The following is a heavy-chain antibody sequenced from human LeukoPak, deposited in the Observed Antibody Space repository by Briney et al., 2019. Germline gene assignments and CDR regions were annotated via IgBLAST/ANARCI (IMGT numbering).Heavy chain of an antibody. CDR1: GYTFTGYY. J-gene: IGHJ4*02. D-gene: IGHD3-3*01. Sequence: GASVKVSCKASGYTFTGYYIHWVRQAPGQGLEWMGIINPSGGSTTYAQKFQGRVTMTRDTSTSTVYMELSSLRSEDTAVFYCARAPFYYDFWSGPFDYWGQGTLVTVSS. CDR2: INPSGGST. CDR3: ARAPFYYDFWSGPFDY. V-gene: IGHV1-46*01.